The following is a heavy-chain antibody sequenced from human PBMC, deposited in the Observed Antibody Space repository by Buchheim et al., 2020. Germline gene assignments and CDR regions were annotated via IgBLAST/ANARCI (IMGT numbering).Heavy chain of an antibody. D-gene: IGHD2-2*01. Sequence: EVQLLESGGGLVQPGGSLRLSCATSDFTFSGYAMSWVRQAPGKGLEWVSAISGSGGSTYYADSVKGRFTISRDNSKNTLYLQMNSLRAEDTAVYYCAKGGYCSSTSCRRRWFDPWGQGTL. CDR2: ISGSGGST. V-gene: IGHV3-23*01. CDR1: DFTFSGYA. CDR3: AKGGYCSSTSCRRRWFDP. J-gene: IGHJ5*02.